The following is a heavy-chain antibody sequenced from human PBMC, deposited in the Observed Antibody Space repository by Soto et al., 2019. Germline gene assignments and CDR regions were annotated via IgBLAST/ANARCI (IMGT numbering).Heavy chain of an antibody. J-gene: IGHJ4*02. CDR2: IIPILGIA. CDR1: GGTFSSYT. V-gene: IGHV1-69*02. CDR3: DCSGGSCCSGY. Sequence: ASVKVSCKASGGTFSSYTISWVRQAPGQGLEWMGRIIPILGIANYAQKFQGRVTITADKSTSTAYMELSSLRSEDTAVYYCDCSGGSCCSGYCGQGTSVIVSS. D-gene: IGHD2-15*01.